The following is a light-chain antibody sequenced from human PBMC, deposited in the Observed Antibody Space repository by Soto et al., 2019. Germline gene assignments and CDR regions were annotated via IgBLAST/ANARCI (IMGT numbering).Light chain of an antibody. J-gene: IGKJ3*01. Sequence: EIVLTQSPGTLSMSPGERATLSCRASQSVSSNLAWYQQKPGQAPRLLIYGASTRATDIPARFSGSGSGTDFTLTISGLEPEDVAVYYCQQRSLGTFGPGTKVDI. V-gene: IGKV3-11*01. CDR3: QQRSLGT. CDR2: GAS. CDR1: QSVSSN.